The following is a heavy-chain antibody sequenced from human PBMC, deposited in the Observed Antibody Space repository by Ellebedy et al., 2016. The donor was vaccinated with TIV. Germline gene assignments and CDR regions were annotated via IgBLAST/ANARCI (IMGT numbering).Heavy chain of an antibody. CDR3: ARGVTGIVGAIGWFDP. CDR1: GYTFTSYF. Sequence: AASVKVSCKASGYTFTSYFMHWARQAPGQGLEWMGIINPSVGSTTYAQKLQGRVTMTRDTSTSTVYMELSSLRSEDTAVYYCARGVTGIVGAIGWFDPWGQGTLVTVSS. D-gene: IGHD1-26*01. V-gene: IGHV1-46*04. CDR2: INPSVGST. J-gene: IGHJ5*02.